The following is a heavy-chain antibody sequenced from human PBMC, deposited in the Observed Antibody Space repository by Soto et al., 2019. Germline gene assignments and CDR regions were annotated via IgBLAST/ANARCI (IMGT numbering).Heavy chain of an antibody. J-gene: IGHJ4*02. V-gene: IGHV3-53*05. D-gene: IGHD4-17*01. Sequence: LRLSCAASGFTVSSNYMSWVRQAPGKGLEWVSVIYSGGSTYYADSVKGRFTISRDNSKNTLYLQMNSLRAEDTAVYYCAKDYYGDHVTVDYWGQGTLVTVSS. CDR1: GFTVSSNY. CDR2: IYSGGST. CDR3: AKDYYGDHVTVDY.